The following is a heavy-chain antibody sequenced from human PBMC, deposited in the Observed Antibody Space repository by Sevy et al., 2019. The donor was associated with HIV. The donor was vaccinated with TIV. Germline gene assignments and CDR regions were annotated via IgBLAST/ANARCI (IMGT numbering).Heavy chain of an antibody. CDR2: IKSEADGRTT. CDR1: GFTFISVW. CDR3: ATGGSLFQH. Sequence: GGSLRLSCATSGFTFISVWMSWVRQAPGKGLEWIGHIKSEADGRTTDYAAPVKGRFTISRDESKNTLYLHMNSLKTEDTAVYYCATGGSLFQHWGQGSLVTVSS. J-gene: IGHJ1*01. V-gene: IGHV3-15*01. D-gene: IGHD3-16*01.